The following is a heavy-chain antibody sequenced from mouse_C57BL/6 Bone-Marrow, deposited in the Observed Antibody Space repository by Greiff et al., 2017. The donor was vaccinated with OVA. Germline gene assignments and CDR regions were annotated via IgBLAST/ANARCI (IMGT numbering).Heavy chain of an antibody. CDR3: AGGGVIATADY. CDR2: ISSGSSTI. J-gene: IGHJ2*01. Sequence: EVKLVESGGGLVKPGGSLKLSCAASGFTFSDYGMHWVRQAPEKGLEWVAYISSGSSTIYYADTVKGQFTISRDNAKNTMFLQMTSLRSEDTDMYYCAGGGVIATADYWGQGTTLTVSS. D-gene: IGHD1-1*01. CDR1: GFTFSDYG. V-gene: IGHV5-17*01.